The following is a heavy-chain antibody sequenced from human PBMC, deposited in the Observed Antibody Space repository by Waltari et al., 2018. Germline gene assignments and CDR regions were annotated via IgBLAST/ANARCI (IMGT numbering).Heavy chain of an antibody. CDR3: ARVQYSSRPPYYYYYMDV. Sequence: QVQLQESGPGLVKPSETLSLTCTVSGGSISSHYWSWIRQPPGKGLEWIGYIYYSGSTNYTPSLKSRVTISVDTSKNQFSLKLSSVTAADTAVYYCARVQYSSRPPYYYYYMDVWGKGTTVTVSS. D-gene: IGHD6-6*01. CDR2: IYYSGST. J-gene: IGHJ6*03. V-gene: IGHV4-59*11. CDR1: GGSISSHY.